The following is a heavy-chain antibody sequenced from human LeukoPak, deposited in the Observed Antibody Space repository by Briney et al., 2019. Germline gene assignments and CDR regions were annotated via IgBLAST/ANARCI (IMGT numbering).Heavy chain of an antibody. V-gene: IGHV4-34*01. Sequence: SETLSLTCAVYGGSFSGYYWSWIRQSPGKGLEWIGEINHSGSTNYNPSLKSRVTISVDTSKNQFSLKLSSVTAADTAVYYCARGSHYYGMDVWGQGTTVTVPS. CDR2: INHSGST. CDR3: ARGSHYYGMDV. CDR1: GGSFSGYY. J-gene: IGHJ6*02.